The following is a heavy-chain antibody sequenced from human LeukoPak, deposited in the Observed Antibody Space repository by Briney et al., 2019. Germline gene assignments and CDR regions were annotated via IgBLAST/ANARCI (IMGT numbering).Heavy chain of an antibody. CDR1: GFTFSSYG. V-gene: IGHV3-33*06. Sequence: GGSLRLSCAASGFTFSSYGMHWVRQAPGKGLEWVAVIWYDGSNKYYADSVKGRFTISRDNSKNTLYLQMNSLRAEDTAVYYCAKEGGYSYGYPRGYFDYWGQATLVTVSS. CDR2: IWYDGSNK. D-gene: IGHD5-18*01. CDR3: AKEGGYSYGYPRGYFDY. J-gene: IGHJ4*02.